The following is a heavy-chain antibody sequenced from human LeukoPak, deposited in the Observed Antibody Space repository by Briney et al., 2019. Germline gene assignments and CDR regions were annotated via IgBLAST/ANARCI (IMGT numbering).Heavy chain of an antibody. D-gene: IGHD2-15*01. CDR3: AKAGAVVVVAAKYFDY. J-gene: IGHJ4*02. V-gene: IGHV3-30*18. CDR2: ISFDANNK. Sequence: GGSLRLSCAASGFTFSTYGMHWVRQAPGKGLEWVAVISFDANNKFYADSVKGRFTISRDNSKNTLYLQMNSLRAEDTAVYYCAKAGAVVVVAAKYFDYWGQGTLVTVSS. CDR1: GFTFSTYG.